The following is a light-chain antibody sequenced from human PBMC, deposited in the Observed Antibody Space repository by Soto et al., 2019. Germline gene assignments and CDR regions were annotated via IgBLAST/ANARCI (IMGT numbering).Light chain of an antibody. V-gene: IGKV3-20*01. CDR2: GAS. CDR1: QPLNNK. Sequence: MTPAQDTLSVSPVERATLSCRASQPLNNKIAWCQLYDGQVPRLLIYGASSRASGMADRFSGSGSGTDFTLTISRLEPEDFGLYYCQQYCSSLQTFGQGTTVDMK. J-gene: IGKJ1*01. CDR3: QQYCSSLQT.